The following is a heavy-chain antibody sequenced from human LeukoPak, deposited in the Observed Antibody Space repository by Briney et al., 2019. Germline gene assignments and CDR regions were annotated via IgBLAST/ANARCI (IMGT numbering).Heavy chain of an antibody. J-gene: IGHJ4*02. CDR2: IYYSGST. CDR3: ARGARAGYNLEPFDY. Sequence: SEALSLTCTDSVGSLSSYYWSWIRQPPGKGLEWIGYIYYSGSTKYNPSLKSRVTISVDTSKNQFSLKLSSVTAADTAVYYCARGARAGYNLEPFDYWGQGTLVTVSS. D-gene: IGHD5-24*01. V-gene: IGHV4-59*08. CDR1: VGSLSSYY.